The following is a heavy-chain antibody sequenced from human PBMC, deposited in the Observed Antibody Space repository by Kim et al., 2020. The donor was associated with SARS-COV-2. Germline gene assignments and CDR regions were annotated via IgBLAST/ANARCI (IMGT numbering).Heavy chain of an antibody. V-gene: IGHV3-30*02. J-gene: IGHJ6*02. Sequence: GSNKYYEDSVKGRFTISRDNSKNTLYLQMNSLRAEDTAVYYCAKDKPMDVWGQGTTVTVSS. CDR2: GSNK. CDR3: AKDKPMDV.